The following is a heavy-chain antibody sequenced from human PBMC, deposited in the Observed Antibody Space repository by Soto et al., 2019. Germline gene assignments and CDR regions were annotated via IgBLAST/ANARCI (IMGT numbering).Heavy chain of an antibody. V-gene: IGHV3-30-3*01. CDR1: GFTFSSFV. CDR2: IAYDGSNK. J-gene: IGHJ6*02. Sequence: QVQLVESGGGVVQPGRSLRLSCAASGFTFSSFVMHWVRQAPGKGLEWVAFIAYDGSNKHYADSGKGRFTISRDNSNNTLYLQMNSLRVEDTAVYYCASPQGAHLNYFYGMDVWGQGTTVTVSS. CDR3: ASPQGAHLNYFYGMDV.